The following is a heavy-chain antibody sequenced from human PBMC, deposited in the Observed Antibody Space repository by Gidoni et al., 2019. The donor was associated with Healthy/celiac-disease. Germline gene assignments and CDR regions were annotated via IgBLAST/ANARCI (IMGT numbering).Heavy chain of an antibody. CDR2: ISYDGSNK. Sequence: TFSSYAMHWVRQAPGKGLEWVAVISYDGSNKYYADSVKGRFTISRDNSKNTLYLQMNSLRAEDTAVYYCARAYYYDSSGPPAFDIWGQGTMVTVSS. CDR3: ARAYYYDSSGPPAFDI. CDR1: TFSSYA. J-gene: IGHJ3*02. D-gene: IGHD3-22*01. V-gene: IGHV3-30-3*01.